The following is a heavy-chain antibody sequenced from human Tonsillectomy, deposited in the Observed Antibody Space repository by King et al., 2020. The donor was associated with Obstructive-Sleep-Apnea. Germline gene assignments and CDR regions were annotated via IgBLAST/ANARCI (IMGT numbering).Heavy chain of an antibody. J-gene: IGHJ3*02. D-gene: IGHD3-10*01. Sequence: VQLVESGAEVKKPGSSVKVSCKASGGTFSSYAISWVRQAPGQGLEWMGGIIPIFGTANYAQKFQGRVTITADESTSTAYMERSSLRSGDTAVYYCAKDRRLNYGSVTSVDDAFVIWGQGTMVTVSS. CDR1: GGTFSSYA. CDR2: IIPIFGTA. V-gene: IGHV1-69*01. CDR3: AKDRRLNYGSVTSVDDAFVI.